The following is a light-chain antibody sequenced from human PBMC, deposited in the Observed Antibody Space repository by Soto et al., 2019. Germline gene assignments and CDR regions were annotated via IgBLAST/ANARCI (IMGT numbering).Light chain of an antibody. V-gene: IGKV3-20*01. J-gene: IGKJ4*01. CDR1: QSVSSSY. CDR3: QQYGSSGLT. Sequence: EIVLTQSPGTLSLSPGERATLSCRTSQSVSSSYLAWYQQKPGQAPRLLIYGASSRATGIPDRFSGSGSGTDFTLTIGRLDPEDFAVYYCQQYGSSGLTFGGGTKVEIK. CDR2: GAS.